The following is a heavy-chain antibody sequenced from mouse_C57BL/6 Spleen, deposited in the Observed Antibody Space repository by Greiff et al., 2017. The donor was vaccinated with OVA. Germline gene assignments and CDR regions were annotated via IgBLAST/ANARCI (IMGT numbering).Heavy chain of an antibody. V-gene: IGHV2-5*01. Sequence: QVHVKQSGPGLVQPSQSLSITCTVSGFSLTSYGVHWVRQSPGKGLEWLGVIWRGGSTDYNAAFMSRLSITKDNSKSQVFFKMNSLQADDTAIYYCAKNGITTYAMDYWGQGTSVTVSS. CDR1: GFSLTSYG. CDR2: IWRGGST. J-gene: IGHJ4*01. CDR3: AKNGITTYAMDY. D-gene: IGHD1-1*01.